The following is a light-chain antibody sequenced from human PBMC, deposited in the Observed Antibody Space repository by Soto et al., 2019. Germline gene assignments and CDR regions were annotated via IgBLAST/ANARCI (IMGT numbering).Light chain of an antibody. CDR2: DAS. J-gene: IGKJ5*01. Sequence: EIVLTQSPGTLSLSPGESATLSCRASQSLSSYLAWYQQKPGQAPRLLIYDASNRATGIPARFSGSGSGTDFTLTISSLEPEDFAVYYCQQRSNWPPITFGQGTRLEIK. CDR1: QSLSSY. CDR3: QQRSNWPPIT. V-gene: IGKV3-11*01.